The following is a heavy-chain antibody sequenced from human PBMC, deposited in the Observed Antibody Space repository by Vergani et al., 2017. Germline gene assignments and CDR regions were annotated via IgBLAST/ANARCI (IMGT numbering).Heavy chain of an antibody. CDR1: GFTVSSNY. CDR2: IYSGGSK. D-gene: IGHD6-19*01. V-gene: IGHV3-53*01. J-gene: IGHJ4*02. Sequence: EVQLVESGGGLIQPGGSLRLSCAASGFTVSSNYMSWVGQAPGKGLEWVSVIYSGGSKYYEDSVKGRFTISRDNSKNTLYLQMNSLRAEDTAVYYCARGAAEQWLVPNFDYWGQGTLVTVSS. CDR3: ARGAAEQWLVPNFDY.